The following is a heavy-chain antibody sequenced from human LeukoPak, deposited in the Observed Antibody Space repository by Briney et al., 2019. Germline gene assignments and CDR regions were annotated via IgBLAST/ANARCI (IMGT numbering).Heavy chain of an antibody. V-gene: IGHV3-11*04. CDR3: ARYYSNAFDV. Sequence: KSGGSLRLSCAASGFNFNDYYMTWIRQAPGKGLEWLSYISSTTGRIIYYADSVKGRFTISRDNTKNSLFLQMVSLRVEDTAVYYCARYYSNAFDVWGQGRLVTVSS. CDR2: ISSTTGRII. CDR1: GFNFNDYY. D-gene: IGHD3-10*01. J-gene: IGHJ3*01.